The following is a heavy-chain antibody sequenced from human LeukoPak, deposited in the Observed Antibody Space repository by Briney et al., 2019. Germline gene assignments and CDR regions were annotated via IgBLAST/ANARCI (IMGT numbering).Heavy chain of an antibody. Sequence: GGSLRLSCAASGFTFSDYYMSWIRQAPGKGLESVSYISSSGSTIYYADSVKGRFTISRDNAKNSLYLQMNSLRAEDTAVYYCARPGYDFWSGLLGGTDYWGQGTLVTVSS. V-gene: IGHV3-11*01. J-gene: IGHJ4*02. CDR1: GFTFSDYY. D-gene: IGHD3-3*01. CDR2: ISSSGSTI. CDR3: ARPGYDFWSGLLGGTDY.